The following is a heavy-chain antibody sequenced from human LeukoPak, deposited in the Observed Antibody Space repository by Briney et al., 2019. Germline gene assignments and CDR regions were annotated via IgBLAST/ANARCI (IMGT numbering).Heavy chain of an antibody. J-gene: IGHJ4*02. CDR2: ISCDGSNK. V-gene: IGHV3-30*04. Sequence: GGSLRLSCAASRFTFSSFVMHWVRQAPGKGLEWVALISCDGSNKYYADSVKGRFTISRDNSKNTLYLQMNSLRAEDTAVYYCALTTMIALGQQRWGQGTLVTVSS. D-gene: IGHD3-22*01. CDR1: RFTFSSFV. CDR3: ALTTMIALGQQR.